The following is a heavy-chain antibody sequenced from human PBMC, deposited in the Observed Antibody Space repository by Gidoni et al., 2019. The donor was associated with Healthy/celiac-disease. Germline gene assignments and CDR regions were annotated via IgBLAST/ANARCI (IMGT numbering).Heavy chain of an antibody. CDR2: IWYDGSNK. D-gene: IGHD2-21*02. Sequence: QVQLVESGGGVVQPGRSLRLSCSASGFTFSSYGMHWVRQAPGKGLEWVAVIWYDGSNKYYADAVKGRFTISRDNSKNTLYLQMNSLRAEDTAVYYCARDHTVVTFDYWGQGTLVTVSS. CDR3: ARDHTVVTFDY. V-gene: IGHV3-33*01. CDR1: GFTFSSYG. J-gene: IGHJ4*02.